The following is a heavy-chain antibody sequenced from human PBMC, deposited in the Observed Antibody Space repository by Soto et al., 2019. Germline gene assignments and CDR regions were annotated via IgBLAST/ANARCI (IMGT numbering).Heavy chain of an antibody. CDR1: GGSISSGGYY. CDR3: ARDRAPPYCSGGSCYSGEGFDY. CDR2: IYYSGST. J-gene: IGHJ4*02. D-gene: IGHD2-15*01. Sequence: SETLSLTCTVAGGSISSGGYYWSWIRQHPGKGLEWIGYIYYSGSTYYNPSLKSRVTISVDMSKNQFSLKLSSVTAADTAVYYCARDRAPPYCSGGSCYSGEGFDYWGQGTLVTASS. V-gene: IGHV4-31*03.